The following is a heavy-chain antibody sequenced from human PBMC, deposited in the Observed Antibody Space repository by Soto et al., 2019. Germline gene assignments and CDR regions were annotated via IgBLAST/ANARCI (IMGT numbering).Heavy chain of an antibody. CDR2: IWYDGSNE. Sequence: QVQLVESGGGVVQHGRSLRLSCAASGFTFSGYGMHWVRQAPGKGLEWVAVIWYDGSNENYADTVKGRFTISRDNSKNTLYLQMNSRRDEDTAVYYCARRFSSGWYADYWGQGTLVTVSS. CDR3: ARRFSSGWYADY. V-gene: IGHV3-33*01. J-gene: IGHJ4*02. CDR1: GFTFSGYG. D-gene: IGHD6-19*01.